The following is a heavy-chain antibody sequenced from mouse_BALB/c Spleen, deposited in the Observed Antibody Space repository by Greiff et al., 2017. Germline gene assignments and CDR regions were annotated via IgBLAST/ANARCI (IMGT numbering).Heavy chain of an antibody. J-gene: IGHJ2*01. CDR3: ARPAFDY. Sequence: EVQRVESGGGLVKPGGSLKLSCAASGFTFSSYAMSWVRQTPEKRLEWVATISSGGSYTYYPDSVKGRFTISRDNAKNTLYLQMSSLRSEDTAMYYCARPAFDYWGQGTTLTVSS. CDR1: GFTFSSYA. CDR2: ISSGGSYT. V-gene: IGHV5-9-3*01.